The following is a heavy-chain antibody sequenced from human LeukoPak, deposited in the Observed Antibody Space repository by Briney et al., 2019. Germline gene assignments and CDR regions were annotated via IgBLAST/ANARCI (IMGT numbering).Heavy chain of an antibody. D-gene: IGHD4-23*01. V-gene: IGHV1-46*01. CDR1: GYTFTIYY. Sequence: ASVKVSCKTSGYTFTIYYMHWVRQAPGQGLEWMGIINPSGGSSTYAQKFQGRLTLTRDTSTSTVYMELSSLRSEDTAVYYCARPYGGTSEVDAFDIWGQGTMVTVSS. J-gene: IGHJ3*02. CDR2: INPSGGSS. CDR3: ARPYGGTSEVDAFDI.